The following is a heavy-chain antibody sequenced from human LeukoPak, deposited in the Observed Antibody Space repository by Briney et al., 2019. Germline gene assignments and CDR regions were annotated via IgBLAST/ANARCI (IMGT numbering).Heavy chain of an antibody. D-gene: IGHD6-13*01. J-gene: IGHJ4*02. Sequence: SETLSLTCTASGGSISRGGYYWSWIRQHPGKGLEWIGFIYYSGSPNYNPSLKSRVTISVDTSKNQFSLKLRSVTAADTAVYYCARGSDTAAGLYWGQGTLVTVSS. CDR1: GGSISRGGYY. V-gene: IGHV4-31*03. CDR2: IYYSGSP. CDR3: ARGSDTAAGLY.